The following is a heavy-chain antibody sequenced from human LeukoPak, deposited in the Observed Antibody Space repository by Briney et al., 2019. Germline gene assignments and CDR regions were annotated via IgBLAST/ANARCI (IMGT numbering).Heavy chain of an antibody. D-gene: IGHD4/OR15-4a*01. V-gene: IGHV3-21*01. CDR3: VRIPNSANFPNWFDP. CDR1: GFTFSTST. J-gene: IGHJ5*02. CDR2: INSRSNNM. Sequence: GGSLRLSCAASGFTFSTSTMNWVRQAPGKGLEWVSSINSRSNNMYYADSVKGRFTISRDNAKSSLYLQMNSLRAEDTAVYYCVRIPNSANFPNWFDPWGQGTLVTVSS.